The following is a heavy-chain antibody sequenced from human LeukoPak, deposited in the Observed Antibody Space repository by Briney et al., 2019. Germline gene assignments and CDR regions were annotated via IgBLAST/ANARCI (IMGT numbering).Heavy chain of an antibody. CDR2: IYSGGST. J-gene: IGHJ4*02. D-gene: IGHD6-19*01. CDR3: ARASRYSSGSDY. Sequence: GGSLRLSCAASGFTVSSNYISWVRQAPGKGLEWVSVIYSGGSTYYADSVKGRFTISRDNSKNTLYLQMNSLRAEDTAVYYCARASRYSSGSDYWGQGTLVTVSS. V-gene: IGHV3-53*01. CDR1: GFTVSSNY.